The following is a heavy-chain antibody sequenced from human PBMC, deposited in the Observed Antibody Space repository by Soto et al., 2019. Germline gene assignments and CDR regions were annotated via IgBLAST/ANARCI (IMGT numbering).Heavy chain of an antibody. CDR3: AKDLKRQRLVAATINYGMDV. J-gene: IGHJ6*02. D-gene: IGHD2-15*01. V-gene: IGHV3-30*18. CDR1: GFTFSSYG. CDR2: ISYDGSNK. Sequence: GGSLRLSCAASGFTFSSYGMHWVRQAPGKGLEWVAVISYDGSNKYYADSVKGRFTISRVNSKNTLYLQMNSLRAEDTAVYYCAKDLKRQRLVAATINYGMDVWGQGTTVTVSS.